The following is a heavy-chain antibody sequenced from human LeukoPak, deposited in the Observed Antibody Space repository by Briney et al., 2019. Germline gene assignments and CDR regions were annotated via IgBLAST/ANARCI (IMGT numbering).Heavy chain of an antibody. Sequence: GGSLRLSCAASGFTFSSYSVNWVRQAPGKGLEWVSYTSSSSSTISYADSVKGRFTISRDNAKNSLYLQMNSLRAEDTAVYYCARVYCSGGSCAQFDYWGQGTLVTVSP. V-gene: IGHV3-48*01. J-gene: IGHJ4*02. D-gene: IGHD2-15*01. CDR2: TSSSSSTI. CDR1: GFTFSSYS. CDR3: ARVYCSGGSCAQFDY.